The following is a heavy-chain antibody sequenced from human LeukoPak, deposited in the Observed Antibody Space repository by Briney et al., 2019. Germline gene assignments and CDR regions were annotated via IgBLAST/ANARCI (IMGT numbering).Heavy chain of an antibody. J-gene: IGHJ5*02. D-gene: IGHD6-13*01. V-gene: IGHV1-69*04. CDR2: IIPILGIA. CDR3: ARGGSGYSTNWFDP. Sequence: SVKVSCKASGGTFSSYAISWVRQAPGQGLEWMGRIIPILGIANYAQKFQGRVTMTTDTSTSTAYMELRSLRSDDTAVYYCARGGSGYSTNWFDPWGQGTLVTVSS. CDR1: GGTFSSYA.